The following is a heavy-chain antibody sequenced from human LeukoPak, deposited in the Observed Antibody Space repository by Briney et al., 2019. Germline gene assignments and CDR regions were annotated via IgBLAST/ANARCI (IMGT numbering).Heavy chain of an antibody. CDR2: LRPDGRDK. D-gene: IGHD6-19*01. CDR1: GFTFSYYW. J-gene: IGHJ4*02. CDR3: ARDLTYSSGWYRARYFDY. Sequence: GGSLRLSCAASGFTFSYYWMTWVRQAPGKGLEWVANLRPDGRDKYYAASVKGRFTISRDNAKNSLYLQMNSLRAEDTAVYYCARDLTYSSGWYRARYFDYWGQGTLVTVSS. V-gene: IGHV3-7*01.